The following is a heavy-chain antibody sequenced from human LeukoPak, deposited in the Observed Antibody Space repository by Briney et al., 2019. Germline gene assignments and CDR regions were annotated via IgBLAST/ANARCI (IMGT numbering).Heavy chain of an antibody. V-gene: IGHV3-21*01. D-gene: IGHD6-13*01. CDR1: GFTFSSYS. CDR3: ARERQLVLYDY. J-gene: IGHJ4*02. Sequence: KPGGSLRLSCAAFGFTFSSYSMNGVRQAPGKGLEWVSSISSSSSYIYYADSVKGRFTISRDNAKNSLYLQMNSLRAEDTAVYYCARERQLVLYDYWGQGTLVTVSS. CDR2: ISSSSSYI.